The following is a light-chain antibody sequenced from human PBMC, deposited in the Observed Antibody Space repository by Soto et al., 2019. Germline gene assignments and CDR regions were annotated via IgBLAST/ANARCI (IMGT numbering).Light chain of an antibody. CDR1: SSNIGAGYD. Sequence: QSVLTQPPSVSGAPGQRVTISCTGSSSNIGAGYDVHWYQKVPGTAPKLLIFGNTNRPSGVPDRFSGFKSGTSASLAITGLQAEDEADYYCHSYDSSLSGSVFGEGTKLTVL. CDR3: HSYDSSLSGSV. CDR2: GNT. J-gene: IGLJ2*01. V-gene: IGLV1-40*01.